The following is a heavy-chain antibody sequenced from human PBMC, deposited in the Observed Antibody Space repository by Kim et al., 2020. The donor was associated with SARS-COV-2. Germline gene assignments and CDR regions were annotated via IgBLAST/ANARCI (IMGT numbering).Heavy chain of an antibody. V-gene: IGHV3-48*02. CDR2: ITKSSTTI. CDR3: LRDRMGGAIDI. CDR1: GFTFSAYD. D-gene: IGHD3-16*01. J-gene: IGHJ3*02. Sequence: GGSLRLSCATSGFTFSAYDMNWVRRAPGKGLEWLSSITKSSTTIYYADSVKGRFTISRDNAKNSPYLQMNSLRDEDTALHYCLRDRMGGAIDIWGQGTMV.